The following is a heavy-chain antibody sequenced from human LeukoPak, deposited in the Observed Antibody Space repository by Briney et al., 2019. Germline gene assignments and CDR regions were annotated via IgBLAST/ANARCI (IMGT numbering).Heavy chain of an antibody. CDR2: ISSNGSTI. D-gene: IGHD3-10*01. CDR1: GGSISSSSYY. CDR3: ARGPKTSFDY. V-gene: IGHV3-11*04. J-gene: IGHJ4*02. Sequence: PSETLSLTCTVSGGSISSSSYYWGWIRQPPGKGLEWISYISSNGSTIYYADSVKGRFTISRDSAKNSLYLQMHSLRAEDTAVYYCARGPKTSFDYWGQGTLVTVSS.